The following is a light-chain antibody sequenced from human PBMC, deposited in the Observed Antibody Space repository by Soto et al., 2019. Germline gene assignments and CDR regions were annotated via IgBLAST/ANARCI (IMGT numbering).Light chain of an antibody. CDR2: GAS. CDR1: QSIGSSY. J-gene: IGKJ5*01. Sequence: LTHSPGTLPLSPGDRATLSCRAIQSIGSSYLAWYQQKPGQAPRLLIYGASSRATGIPDRFSGGGSGTDFSLTISILDPEDFIVYYCQLSTCSPVRFGEGARLEI. V-gene: IGKV3-20*01. CDR3: QLSTCSPVR.